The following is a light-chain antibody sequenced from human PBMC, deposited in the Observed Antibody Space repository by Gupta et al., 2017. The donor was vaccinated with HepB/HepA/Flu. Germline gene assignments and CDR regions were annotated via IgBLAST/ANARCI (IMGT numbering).Light chain of an antibody. Sequence: EIVLTQSPGSLSLSPGERATLSGRASQNVHRYLAWYQQKPGQAPRLLIYDASNRATGIPARFSGSGSGTDFTLTISSLEPEDFAVYYCQQRGYWPLCSFGQGTRVEMK. CDR1: QNVHRY. V-gene: IGKV3-11*01. CDR2: DAS. J-gene: IGKJ2*04. CDR3: QQRGYWPLCS.